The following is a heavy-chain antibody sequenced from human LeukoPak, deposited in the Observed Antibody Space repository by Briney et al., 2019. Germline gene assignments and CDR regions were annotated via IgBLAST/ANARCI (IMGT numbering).Heavy chain of an antibody. CDR3: ARNNGMDV. CDR2: VNRDGSET. J-gene: IGHJ6*02. CDR1: GFALSSHW. Sequence: GGSLRLSCAASGFALSSHWMTWVRQVPGRGPEWVANVNRDGSETCYLDSVKGRFTISKDNAKNSLYLQMNSLRAEDTALYHCARNNGMDVWGQGTTVIVSS. V-gene: IGHV3-7*03.